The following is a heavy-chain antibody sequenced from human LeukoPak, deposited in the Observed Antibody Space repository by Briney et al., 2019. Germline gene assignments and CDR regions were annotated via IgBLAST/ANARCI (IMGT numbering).Heavy chain of an antibody. CDR1: GGSISSGSFY. CDR2: VFSTGSA. V-gene: IGHV4-61*02. CDR3: ARDSFWRGYSSFDY. J-gene: IGHJ4*02. D-gene: IGHD3-3*01. Sequence: PSQTLSLTCTVSGGSISSGSFYWSWVRQPAGKGLEWVGRVFSTGSANYNPSLKNRVSMSVDTSLNQFSLNLSSVTAADTALYFCARDSFWRGYSSFDYWGQGILVTVSS.